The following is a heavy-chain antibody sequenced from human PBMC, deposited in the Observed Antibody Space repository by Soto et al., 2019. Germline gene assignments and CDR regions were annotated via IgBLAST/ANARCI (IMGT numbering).Heavy chain of an antibody. D-gene: IGHD3-9*01. CDR2: ISSSGSTI. Sequence: GGSLRLSCAASGFTFSDYYMSWIRQAPGKGLEWVSYISSSGSTIYYADSVKGRFTISRDNAKNSLYLQMNSLRAEDTAVYYCARDHYDILTGYYNNWFDPWGQGTLVTVSS. V-gene: IGHV3-11*01. J-gene: IGHJ5*02. CDR1: GFTFSDYY. CDR3: ARDHYDILTGYYNNWFDP.